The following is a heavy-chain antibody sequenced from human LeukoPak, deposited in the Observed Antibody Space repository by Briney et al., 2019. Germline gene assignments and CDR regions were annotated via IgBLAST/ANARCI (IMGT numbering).Heavy chain of an antibody. D-gene: IGHD2-21*01. J-gene: IGHJ3*02. V-gene: IGHV4-34*01. CDR1: GGSLTGYY. Sequence: KPSETLSLTCAVYGGSLTGYYWSWIRQPPGKGLEWIGEVNHRGSASYNPSLESRVTISVDTSKDQFSLNLISVAAADTAVYYCARLSKVLIDSRDAFDIWGQGTMVIVSS. CDR3: ARLSKVLIDSRDAFDI. CDR2: VNHRGSA.